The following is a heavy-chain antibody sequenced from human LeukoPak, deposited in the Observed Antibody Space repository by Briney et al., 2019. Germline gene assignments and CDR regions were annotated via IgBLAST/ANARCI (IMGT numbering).Heavy chain of an antibody. CDR1: GYTFTGYY. Sequence: GASVKVSCKASGYTFTGYYMHWVRQAPGQGLEWMGWISAYNGNTNYAQKLQGRVTMTTDTSTSTAYMELRSLRSDDTAVYYCARVTGDYYYYYMDVWGKGTTVTISS. D-gene: IGHD1-20*01. V-gene: IGHV1-18*04. CDR3: ARVTGDYYYYYMDV. CDR2: ISAYNGNT. J-gene: IGHJ6*03.